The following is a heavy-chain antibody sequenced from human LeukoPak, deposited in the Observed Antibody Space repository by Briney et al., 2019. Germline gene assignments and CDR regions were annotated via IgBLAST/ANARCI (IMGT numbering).Heavy chain of an antibody. V-gene: IGHV4-61*01. Sequence: SETLSLTCTVSGGSVSSGSYYWSWIRQPPGKGLEWIGYVYYTGNTNYNPSLKSRVTTSVDTSKNQFSLKLSSVTAADTAVYYCARDTGYCSGGTCYHNFFDYWGQGTLVTVSS. CDR1: GGSVSSGSYY. J-gene: IGHJ4*02. CDR2: VYYTGNT. D-gene: IGHD2-15*01. CDR3: ARDTGYCSGGTCYHNFFDY.